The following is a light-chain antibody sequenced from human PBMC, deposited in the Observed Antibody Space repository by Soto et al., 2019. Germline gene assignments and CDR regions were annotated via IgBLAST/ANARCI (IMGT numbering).Light chain of an antibody. Sequence: SYELTQPPSVSVAPGQTARITCGGNNIGSKSVQWYQQKPGQAPVLVVYDDSDRPSGIPERFSGSNSGNTATLSISRVEAGDEADYYCQVWESSSDHVVFGGGTKLTVL. CDR1: NIGSKS. CDR3: QVWESSSDHVV. J-gene: IGLJ2*01. CDR2: DDS. V-gene: IGLV3-21*02.